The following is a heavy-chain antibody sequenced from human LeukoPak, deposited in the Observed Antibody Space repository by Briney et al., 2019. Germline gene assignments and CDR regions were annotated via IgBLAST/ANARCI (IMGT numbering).Heavy chain of an antibody. Sequence: SETLSLTCAVYGGSFSGYYWSWIRQPPGKGLEWIGEINHSGSTNYNPSLKSRVTISVDTSKNQFSLKPSSVTAADTAVYYCARGHSTRIIAVAAPGDYFDYWGQGTLVTVSS. CDR3: ARGHSTRIIAVAAPGDYFDY. D-gene: IGHD6-19*01. CDR1: GGSFSGYY. J-gene: IGHJ4*02. CDR2: INHSGST. V-gene: IGHV4-34*01.